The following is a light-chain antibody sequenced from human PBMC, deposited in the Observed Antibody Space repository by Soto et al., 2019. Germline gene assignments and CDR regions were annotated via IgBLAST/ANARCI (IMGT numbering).Light chain of an antibody. CDR1: SSDVGGYNY. CDR2: DVS. CDR3: SSYTTSNTRQIV. V-gene: IGLV2-14*03. J-gene: IGLJ1*01. Sequence: QSVLTQPASVSGSPGQSITISCTGTSSDVGGYNYVSWYQHHPGKVPKLIIYDVSNRPSGVSNRFSGSKSGNTASLTISVLQPEDEADYYCSSYTTSNTRQIVFGTGTKVTVL.